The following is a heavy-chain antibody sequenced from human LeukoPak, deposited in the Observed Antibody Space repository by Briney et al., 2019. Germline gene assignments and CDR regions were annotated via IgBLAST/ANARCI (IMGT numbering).Heavy chain of an antibody. CDR3: ASRGVVRVFDY. CDR1: GGSFGGYY. V-gene: IGHV4-34*01. D-gene: IGHD2-2*01. CDR2: INHSGST. Sequence: SETLSLTCAVYGGSFGGYYWSWIRQPPGKGLEWIGEINHSGSTNYNPSLKSRVTISVDTSKNQFSLKLSSVTAADTAVYYCASRGVVRVFDYWGQGTLVTVSS. J-gene: IGHJ4*02.